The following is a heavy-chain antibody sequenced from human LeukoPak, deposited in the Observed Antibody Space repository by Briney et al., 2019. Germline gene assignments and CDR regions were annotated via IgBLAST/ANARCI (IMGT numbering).Heavy chain of an antibody. D-gene: IGHD4-23*01. CDR3: ASYGGNSGTFDY. Sequence: SETLSLTCTVSGGSISSGSYYWSWIRQPAGKGLEWIGRIYTSGSTNYNPSLKSRVTISVDTSKNQFSLKLSSVTAADTAVYYCASYGGNSGTFDYWGQGTLVTVSS. CDR1: GGSISSGSYY. V-gene: IGHV4-61*02. CDR2: IYTSGST. J-gene: IGHJ4*02.